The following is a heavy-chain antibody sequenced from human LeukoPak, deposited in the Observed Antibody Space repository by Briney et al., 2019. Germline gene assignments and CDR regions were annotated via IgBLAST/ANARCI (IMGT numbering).Heavy chain of an antibody. CDR1: GGSFSGYY. CDR3: ARHCCSGPAKRVFDI. Sequence: IPSETLSLTCAVYGGSFSGYYWGWIRQPPGKGLEWIGSIYYSGSTDYNPSLRSRVTISVDTSNNQFSLRLGSVTAADTAVYHCARHCCSGPAKRVFDIWGQGTMVTVSS. J-gene: IGHJ3*02. CDR2: IYYSGST. D-gene: IGHD2-15*01. V-gene: IGHV4-39*01.